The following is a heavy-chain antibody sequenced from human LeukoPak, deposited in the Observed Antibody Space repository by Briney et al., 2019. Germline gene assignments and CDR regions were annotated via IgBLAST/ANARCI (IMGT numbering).Heavy chain of an antibody. V-gene: IGHV3-23*01. CDR3: AKDLYDSSGSRYDY. D-gene: IGHD3-22*01. CDR2: MSESGSST. J-gene: IGHJ4*02. Sequence: GGSLRLSCAASGFTFSNYAMSWVRQAPGKGLEWVAAMSESGSSTWYADSVKGRLTISRDNSKNTLFLQMNSLRAEDTAVYYCAKDLYDSSGSRYDYWGQETLVTVSS. CDR1: GFTFSNYA.